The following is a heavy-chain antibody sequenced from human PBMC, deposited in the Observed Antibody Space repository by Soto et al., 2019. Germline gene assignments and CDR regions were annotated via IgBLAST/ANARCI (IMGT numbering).Heavy chain of an antibody. V-gene: IGHV3-23*01. Sequence: EVQLLESGGGLVRPGGSLRLSCVASTFTFTDYAMSWVRQAPGEGLEWVSGISGSGGTTYYAESVKGRFSISRDNSKNPLYLPLKNLSAEDPAIYYCATIADRGIAAALDSWGQGTLVTVSS. CDR2: ISGSGGTT. CDR1: TFTFTDYA. D-gene: IGHD6-13*01. J-gene: IGHJ4*02. CDR3: ATIADRGIAAALDS.